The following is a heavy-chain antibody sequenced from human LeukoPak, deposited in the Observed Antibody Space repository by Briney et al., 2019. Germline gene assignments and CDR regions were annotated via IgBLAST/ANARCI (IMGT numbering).Heavy chain of an antibody. J-gene: IGHJ4*02. CDR1: GFTFSRYG. V-gene: IGHV3-30*02. CDR3: AKVASIAAAGEFGS. D-gene: IGHD6-13*01. Sequence: PGGSLRLSCAASGFTFSRYGMHWVRQAPGKGLEWVAFIRYDGSGKYYGDSVKGRFTISRDISKNTLHLQMNSLRAEDTAVYYCAKVASIAAAGEFGSWGQGTLVTVSS. CDR2: IRYDGSGK.